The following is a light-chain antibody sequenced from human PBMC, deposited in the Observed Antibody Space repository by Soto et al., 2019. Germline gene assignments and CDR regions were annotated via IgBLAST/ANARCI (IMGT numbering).Light chain of an antibody. CDR3: PQSYSTPRT. CDR1: QSITNY. V-gene: IGKV1-39*01. J-gene: IGKJ1*01. CDR2: AAS. Sequence: DIQMTQSPSSLSASVGDRVTITCRASQSITNYLNWYQQNPGKAPLLLIYAASSLQSGIPSRFNVSESGTDFTLSISSLEPEDFATYYCPQSYSTPRTFGQGTKVEIK.